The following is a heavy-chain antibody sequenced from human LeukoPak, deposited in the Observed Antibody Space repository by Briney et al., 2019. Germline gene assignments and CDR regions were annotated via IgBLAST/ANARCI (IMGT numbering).Heavy chain of an antibody. D-gene: IGHD1-26*01. V-gene: IGHV4-34*01. CDR1: GGSFSGYY. Sequence: PSETLSLTCAVYGGSFSGYYWSWIRQPPGKGLEWIGEINHSGSTNYNPSLKSRVTISVDTSKNQFSLKLSSVTAADTAVYYCAGESGSFPFDIWGQGTMVTVSS. CDR2: INHSGST. CDR3: AGESGSFPFDI. J-gene: IGHJ3*02.